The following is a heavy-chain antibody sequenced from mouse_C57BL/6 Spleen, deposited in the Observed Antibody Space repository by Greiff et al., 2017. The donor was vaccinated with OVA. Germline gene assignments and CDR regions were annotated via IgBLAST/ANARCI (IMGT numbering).Heavy chain of an antibody. Sequence: ESGPGLVKPSQSLSLTCSVTGYSITSGYYWNWIRQFPGNKLEWMGYISYDGSNNYNPSLKHRISITPDTSKNQFFLKLNSVTTEDTATYYCARIYYGNPYYAMDYWGQGTSVTVSS. CDR2: ISYDGSN. J-gene: IGHJ4*01. V-gene: IGHV3-6*01. D-gene: IGHD2-1*01. CDR3: ARIYYGNPYYAMDY. CDR1: GYSITSGYY.